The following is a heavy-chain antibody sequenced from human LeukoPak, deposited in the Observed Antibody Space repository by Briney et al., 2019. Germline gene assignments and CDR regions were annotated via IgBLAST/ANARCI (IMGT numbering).Heavy chain of an antibody. Sequence: GGSLRLSCAASGFTFSSYWMHWVRQAPGKGLVWVSRINSDGSSTTYADSVKGRFTISRDNAKNTLYLQMNSLRAEDTAVYYCAKSGYHLPNDAFDIWGQGTMVTVSS. CDR2: INSDGSST. CDR3: AKSGYHLPNDAFDI. CDR1: GFTFSSYW. V-gene: IGHV3-74*01. D-gene: IGHD3-3*01. J-gene: IGHJ3*02.